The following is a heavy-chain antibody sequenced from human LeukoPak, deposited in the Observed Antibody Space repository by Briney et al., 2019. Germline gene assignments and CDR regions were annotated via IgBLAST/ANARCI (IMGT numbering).Heavy chain of an antibody. D-gene: IGHD6-25*01. CDR3: ASGGMLAANRYYYYYYMDV. Sequence: SQTLSLTCAISGDSFSSNSAAWDWIRQSPSRGLEWQGRTYYRAKWYNDYAVSVKSRITINPDTSKNQFSLQLNSVTPEDTAVYYCASGGMLAANRYYYYYYMDVWGKGTTVTVSS. V-gene: IGHV6-1*01. CDR2: TYYRAKWYN. CDR1: GDSFSSNSAA. J-gene: IGHJ6*03.